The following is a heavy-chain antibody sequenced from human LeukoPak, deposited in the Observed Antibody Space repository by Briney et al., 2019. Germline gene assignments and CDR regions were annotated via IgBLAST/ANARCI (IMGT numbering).Heavy chain of an antibody. CDR3: ARLEYSSSGSWFDP. D-gene: IGHD6-13*01. V-gene: IGHV4-59*08. Sequence: SETLSLTCTVSGGSISSYYWSGIRQPPGKGLEWIGYIYYSGSTNYNPSLKSRVTISVDTSKNQFSLKLSSVTAADTAVYYCARLEYSSSGSWFDPWGQGTLVTVSS. CDR1: GGSISSYY. J-gene: IGHJ5*02. CDR2: IYYSGST.